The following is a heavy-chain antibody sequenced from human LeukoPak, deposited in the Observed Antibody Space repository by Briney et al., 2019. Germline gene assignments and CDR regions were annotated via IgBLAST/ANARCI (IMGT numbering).Heavy chain of an antibody. CDR1: GYTFTSYD. D-gene: IGHD6-19*01. Sequence: ASVKVSCKASGYTFTSYDINWVRQATGQGLEWRGWMNPNSGNTGYAHKFQGRVTMTRNTSISTAYMELSSLRSEDTAVYYCARGAVAVTDAFDIWGQGTMVTVSS. CDR2: MNPNSGNT. V-gene: IGHV1-8*01. CDR3: ARGAVAVTDAFDI. J-gene: IGHJ3*02.